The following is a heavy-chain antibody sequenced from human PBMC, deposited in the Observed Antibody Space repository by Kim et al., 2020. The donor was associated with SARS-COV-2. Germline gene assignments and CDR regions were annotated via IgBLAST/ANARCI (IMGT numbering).Heavy chain of an antibody. J-gene: IGHJ4*02. V-gene: IGHV3-53*04. Sequence: YADSVKGRLTISRHNSRNMVYLQMNSLTTEDTAVYYCARVGPLPFYYFDYWGQGTLVTVSS. D-gene: IGHD3-16*01. CDR3: ARVGPLPFYYFDY.